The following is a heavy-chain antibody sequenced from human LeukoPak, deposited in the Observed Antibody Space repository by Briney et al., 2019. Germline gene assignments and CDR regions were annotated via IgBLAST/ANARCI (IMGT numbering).Heavy chain of an antibody. D-gene: IGHD2-15*01. J-gene: IGHJ3*01. CDR1: GFTFSSYS. CDR2: VSYDGSTK. CDR3: AKYSSDAFDV. V-gene: IGHV3-30*18. Sequence: GGSLRLSCAASGFTFSSYSMNWVRQAPGKGLEWVAFVSYDGSTKDYGDSVRGRFTISRDNSKNTLYLRMSTLRTEDTAVYYCAKYSSDAFDVWGQGTRVTVSS.